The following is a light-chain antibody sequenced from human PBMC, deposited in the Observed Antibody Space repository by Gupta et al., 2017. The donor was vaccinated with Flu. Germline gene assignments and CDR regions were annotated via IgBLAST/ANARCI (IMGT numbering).Light chain of an antibody. Sequence: IVMPKSPATLSVSPGERATLSCRASQSVRNNFLSWYQKQPGQATRLLMHGASTRATGIPAWCSGSGSGKEFILTSSSLQSEDVAVYYCQNDSNCLLTFGRGTKVVIK. V-gene: IGKV3-15*01. CDR2: GAS. J-gene: IGKJ4*01. CDR1: QSVRNN. CDR3: QNDSNCLLT.